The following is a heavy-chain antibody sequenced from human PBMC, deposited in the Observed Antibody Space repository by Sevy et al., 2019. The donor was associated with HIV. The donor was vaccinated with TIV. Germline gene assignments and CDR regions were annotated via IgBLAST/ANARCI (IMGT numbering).Heavy chain of an antibody. V-gene: IGHV3-9*01. CDR3: AKDINRGCDGINCYPYYYYFYGLDV. CDR2: VSWNSRNI. CDR1: GFPFNDHA. D-gene: IGHD2-21*01. Sequence: GGSQRLSCAASGFPFNDHAMHWVRQVPGKGLEWVSGVSWNSRNIGYADSVKGRFTISRDNANHFLYLEMNSLRPEDTAFYYCAKDINRGCDGINCYPYYYYFYGLDVWGQGTTVTV. J-gene: IGHJ6*02.